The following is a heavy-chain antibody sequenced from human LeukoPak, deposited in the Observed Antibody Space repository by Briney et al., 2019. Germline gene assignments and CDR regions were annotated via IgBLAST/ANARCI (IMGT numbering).Heavy chain of an antibody. J-gene: IGHJ3*02. D-gene: IGHD2-21*01. V-gene: IGHV4-39*07. Sequence: SETLSLTCTVSGGSISSTTYYWGWIRQPPGNRLEWIGSIYYSGSTYYNPSLKSRVTISGDTSKNQFSLNLNSVTPADTAVYYCARGAYSRGSTFDIWGQGTTVTVSS. CDR1: GGSISSTTYY. CDR2: IYYSGST. CDR3: ARGAYSRGSTFDI.